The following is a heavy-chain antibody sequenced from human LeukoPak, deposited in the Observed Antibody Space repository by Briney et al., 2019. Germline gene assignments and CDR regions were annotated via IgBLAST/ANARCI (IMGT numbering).Heavy chain of an antibody. CDR3: ARSDAQLWLSNYYGMDV. V-gene: IGHV4-39*01. CDR2: IYYSGST. D-gene: IGHD5-18*01. CDR1: GGSISSSSYY. Sequence: SETLSLTCTVSGGSISSSSYYWGWIRQPPGKGLEWIGSIYYSGSTYYNPSLKSRVTISVDTSKNQFSLKLSSVTAADTAVYYYARSDAQLWLSNYYGMDVWGQGTTVTVSS. J-gene: IGHJ6*02.